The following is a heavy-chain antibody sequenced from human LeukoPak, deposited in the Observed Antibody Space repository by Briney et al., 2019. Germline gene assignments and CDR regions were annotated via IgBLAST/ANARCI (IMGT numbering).Heavy chain of an antibody. V-gene: IGHV3-30-3*01. D-gene: IGHD4-17*01. CDR1: GFTFSSYV. CDR3: AREMVTTDSRRGY. J-gene: IGHJ4*02. Sequence: GGSLRLSCAASGFTFSSYVMHWVRQAPGKGLEWVAVISYDGSNKYYADSVKGRFTISRDNSKNTLYLQMNSLRAEDTAVYYCAREMVTTDSRRGYWGQGTLVTVSS. CDR2: ISYDGSNK.